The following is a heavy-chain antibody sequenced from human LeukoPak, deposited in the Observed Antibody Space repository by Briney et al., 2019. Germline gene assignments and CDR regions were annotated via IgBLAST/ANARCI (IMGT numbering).Heavy chain of an antibody. Sequence: SETLSLTCAVYGGSFSGYYWSWIRQPPGKGLEWIGEINHSGSTNYDPSLKSRVTISVDTSKNQFSLKLSSVTAADTAVYYCARLILRRPARTDYWGQGTLVTVSS. CDR3: ARLILRRPARTDY. CDR2: INHSGST. D-gene: IGHD2-8*01. V-gene: IGHV4-34*01. J-gene: IGHJ4*02. CDR1: GGSFSGYY.